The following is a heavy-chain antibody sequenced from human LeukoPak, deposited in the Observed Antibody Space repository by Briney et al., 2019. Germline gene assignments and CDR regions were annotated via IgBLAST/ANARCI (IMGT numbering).Heavy chain of an antibody. CDR3: ARGSTSPLDY. Sequence: GGSLRLSCAASGFTFSSYSMNWVRQAPGKGRGWVANIKQDGSEKYYVDSVKGRFTIPRDNGKNSLYLQMNSLRAEDTAVYYCARGSTSPLDYWGQGTLVTVSS. CDR1: GFTFSSYS. D-gene: IGHD2-2*01. V-gene: IGHV3-7*01. J-gene: IGHJ4*02. CDR2: IKQDGSEK.